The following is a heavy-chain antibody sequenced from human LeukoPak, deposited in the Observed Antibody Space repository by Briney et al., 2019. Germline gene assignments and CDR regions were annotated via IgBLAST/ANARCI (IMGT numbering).Heavy chain of an antibody. CDR3: ARDRGIVATIVSGAFDI. V-gene: IGHV1-18*01. Sequence: ASVKVSCEASGYTFTSYGISWVRQAPGQGLEWMGWISAYNGNTNYAQKFQGRVTMTRDTSISTAYMELSRLRADEAAVYYCARDRGIVATIVSGAFDIWGQGTMVTVSS. CDR2: ISAYNGNT. CDR1: GYTFTSYG. J-gene: IGHJ3*02. D-gene: IGHD5-12*01.